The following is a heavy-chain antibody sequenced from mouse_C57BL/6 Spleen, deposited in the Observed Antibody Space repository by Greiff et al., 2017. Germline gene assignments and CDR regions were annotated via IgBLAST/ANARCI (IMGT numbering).Heavy chain of an antibody. CDR2: IYPGDGDT. Sequence: QVQLKQSGPELVKPGASVKISCKASGYAFSSSWMNWVKQRPGKGLEWIGRIYPGDGDTNYNGKFKGKATLTADKSSSTAYMQLSSLTSEDSAVDFCARDYSNYRGFAYRGQGTLVTVSA. CDR1: GYAFSSSW. CDR3: ARDYSNYRGFAY. D-gene: IGHD2-5*01. V-gene: IGHV1-82*01. J-gene: IGHJ3*01.